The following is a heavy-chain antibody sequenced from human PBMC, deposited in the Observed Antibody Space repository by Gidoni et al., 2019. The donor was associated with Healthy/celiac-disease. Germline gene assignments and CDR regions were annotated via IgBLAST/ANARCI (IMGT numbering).Heavy chain of an antibody. Sequence: EVQLVASGGGLVKPGGSLRLSCEASGFPCSNAWMSWGRQAPGKGLEWVGRIKSKTDGGTTDYAAPVKVRFTISRDYSKNTLYLQMHSLKTEDTAVYYCTTDYGYYDQGFYSGMDVWGQGTTVTVSS. CDR1: GFPCSNAW. V-gene: IGHV3-15*01. J-gene: IGHJ6*02. CDR3: TTDYGYYDQGFYSGMDV. D-gene: IGHD4-17*01. CDR2: IKSKTDGGTT.